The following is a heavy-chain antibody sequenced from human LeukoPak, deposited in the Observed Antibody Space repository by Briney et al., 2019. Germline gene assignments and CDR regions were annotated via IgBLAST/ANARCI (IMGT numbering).Heavy chain of an antibody. J-gene: IGHJ4*02. CDR3: AKDGKNYFDY. Sequence: GGSLRLSCAASGFIFDHYTMHWVRQAPGKGLEWVSLISWDGGSTYYADSVKGQFTISRDNSKNSLSLQMNSLRAEDTALYYCAKDGKNYFDYWGQGTLVTVSS. V-gene: IGHV3-43*01. CDR2: ISWDGGST. CDR1: GFIFDHYT.